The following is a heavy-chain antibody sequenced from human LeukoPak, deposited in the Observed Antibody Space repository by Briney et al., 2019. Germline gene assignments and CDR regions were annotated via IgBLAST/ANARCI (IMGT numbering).Heavy chain of an antibody. V-gene: IGHV4-59*01. J-gene: IGHJ5*02. CDR1: GGSISSYY. D-gene: IGHD2-2*01. Sequence: PSETLSLACTVSGGSISSYYWSWLRQPPGKGLEWIGYMYYSGSTNYNPSLKSRVTISVDTSKNQFSLKLSSVTAADTAVYYCARVNIVVVPAAIDIDWFDPWGQGTLVTVSS. CDR2: MYYSGST. CDR3: ARVNIVVVPAAIDIDWFDP.